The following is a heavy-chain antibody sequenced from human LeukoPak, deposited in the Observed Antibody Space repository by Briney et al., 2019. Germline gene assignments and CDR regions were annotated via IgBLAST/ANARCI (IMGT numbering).Heavy chain of an antibody. CDR3: AKXGLPRDFWSAKRGXGXXXI. D-gene: IGHD3-3*01. J-gene: IGHJ3*02. CDR1: GFTFSSYA. V-gene: IGHV3-23*01. Sequence: PGGSLRLSCAASGFTFSSYAMSWVRQAPGKGLEWVSAISGSGGSTYYADSVKGRFTISRDNSKNTLYLQMNSLRAEDTAVYYCAKXGLPRDFWSAKRGXGXXXIWGXGTXV. CDR2: ISGSGGST.